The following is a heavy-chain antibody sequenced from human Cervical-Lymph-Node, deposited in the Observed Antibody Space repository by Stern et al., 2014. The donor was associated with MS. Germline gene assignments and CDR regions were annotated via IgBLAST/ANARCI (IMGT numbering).Heavy chain of an antibody. CDR1: GFNFGDYA. Sequence: EVQLVESGGGLVKPGRSLRLSCTASGFNFGDYAMSWFRQAPGTGLEWISYISDSGGIEYFADSVKGRFTISRDNAKNSLFLQMNSLRDEDMAVYYCARDRISWSGYPLMDVWGQGTTVTVSS. CDR3: ARDRISWSGYPLMDV. J-gene: IGHJ6*02. V-gene: IGHV3-48*02. CDR2: ISDSGGIE. D-gene: IGHD3-3*01.